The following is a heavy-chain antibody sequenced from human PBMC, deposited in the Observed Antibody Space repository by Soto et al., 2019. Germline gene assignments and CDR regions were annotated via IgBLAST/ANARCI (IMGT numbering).Heavy chain of an antibody. CDR3: TRDGYDSSDYHPEYFQH. J-gene: IGHJ1*01. CDR1: GFTVSSNY. Sequence: EVQLVESGGGLVQPGGSLRLSCAASGFTVSSNYMSWVRQAPGKGLEWVSVIYSGGSTYYADSVKGRFTISRDNSKNTLYLQMNSLRAEDTAVYYCTRDGYDSSDYHPEYFQHWGQGTLVTVSS. CDR2: IYSGGST. D-gene: IGHD3-22*01. V-gene: IGHV3-66*01.